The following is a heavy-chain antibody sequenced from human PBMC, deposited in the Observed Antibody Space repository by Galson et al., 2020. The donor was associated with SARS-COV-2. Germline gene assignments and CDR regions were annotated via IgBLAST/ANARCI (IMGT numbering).Heavy chain of an antibody. V-gene: IGHV3-30-3*01. D-gene: IGHD3-10*01. CDR1: GFTFSTSA. CDR3: ARGPWFGELLAPFDY. CDR2: ISNEGSNR. Sequence: GESLKISCAASGFTFSTSAMHWVRPAPGQGLGWVAVISNEGSNRYYADSVKGRFTISRDNSKNTLYVQMNSLGAEDTAVYYCARGPWFGELLAPFDYGGQGTLVTVSS. J-gene: IGHJ4*02.